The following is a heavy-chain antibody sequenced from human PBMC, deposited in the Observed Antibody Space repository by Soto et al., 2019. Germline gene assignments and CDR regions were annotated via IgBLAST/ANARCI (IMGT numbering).Heavy chain of an antibody. CDR1: RFTFSNYA. D-gene: IGHD2-21*02. CDR3: ARRGFVVVTAIDY. V-gene: IGHV3-23*01. CDR2: VSAVGDIT. J-gene: IGHJ4*02. Sequence: EVQLLESGGDLVQSGGSLRLSCAASRFTFSNYAMSWVRQAPGKGLEWVSSVSAVGDITYYADSVKGRFTISRDNSNNALFLQMNSLRAEDTAVYYCARRGFVVVTAIDYWGQGTLVTVSS.